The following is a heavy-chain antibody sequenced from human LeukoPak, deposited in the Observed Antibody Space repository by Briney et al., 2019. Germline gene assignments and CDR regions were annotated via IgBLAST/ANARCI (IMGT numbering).Heavy chain of an antibody. V-gene: IGHV3-21*01. CDR1: GFTFSSYS. CDR3: ARDEDSSGYCDY. J-gene: IGHJ4*02. CDR2: ISSSSSYI. Sequence: GGSMRLSCAASGFTFSSYSMNWVLQAPGKGLEWVSSISSSSSYIYYADSVKGRFTISRDNAKNSLYLQMNSLRAEDTAVYYCARDEDSSGYCDYWGQGTLVTVSS. D-gene: IGHD3-22*01.